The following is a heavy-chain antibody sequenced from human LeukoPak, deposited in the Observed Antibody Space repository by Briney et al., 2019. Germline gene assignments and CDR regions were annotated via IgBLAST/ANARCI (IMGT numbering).Heavy chain of an antibody. V-gene: IGHV3-23*01. CDR2: ISGSGGST. D-gene: IGHD4-17*01. CDR3: ARQNGGAEYGDYGH. J-gene: IGHJ4*02. Sequence: PGGSLRLSCAASGFTFSSYAMSWVRQAPGKGLEWVSAISGSGGSTYYADSVKGRFTISRDNAKNSLYLQMTSLRAEDTALYYCARQNGGAEYGDYGHWGQGILVTVSS. CDR1: GFTFSSYA.